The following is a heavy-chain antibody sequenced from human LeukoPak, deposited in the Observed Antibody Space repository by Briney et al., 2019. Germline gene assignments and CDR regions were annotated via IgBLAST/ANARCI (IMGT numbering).Heavy chain of an antibody. D-gene: IGHD6-13*01. Sequence: ASVKVSCKASGYIFTSYYMHWVRQAPGQGLEWMGIINPSGGSTSYAQKFQGRVTMTRDTSTSTVYMELSSLRSEDTAVYYCARDINGIAAAGTFDYWGQGTLVTVSS. CDR3: ARDINGIAAAGTFDY. V-gene: IGHV1-46*01. CDR1: GYIFTSYY. CDR2: INPSGGST. J-gene: IGHJ4*02.